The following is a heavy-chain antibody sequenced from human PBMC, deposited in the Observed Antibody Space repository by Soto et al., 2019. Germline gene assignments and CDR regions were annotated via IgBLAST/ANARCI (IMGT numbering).Heavy chain of an antibody. J-gene: IGHJ4*02. D-gene: IGHD6-19*01. V-gene: IGHV1-46*01. Sequence: QVQVVQSGAEVKKPGASVKVSCKASGYTFTNYYIHWVRQAPGQGLEWMGMINPSGGSTSYTRRLQGRVTLSRDTSTRTVYMELSRLRSEDTAVYYCARESQGSGWSWFDYWGQGNLVTVSS. CDR2: INPSGGST. CDR3: ARESQGSGWSWFDY. CDR1: GYTFTNYY.